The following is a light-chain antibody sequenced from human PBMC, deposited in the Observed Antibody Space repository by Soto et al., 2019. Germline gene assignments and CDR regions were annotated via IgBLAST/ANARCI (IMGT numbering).Light chain of an antibody. J-gene: IGLJ2*01. CDR3: QTWGSGIVV. Sequence: QLVLTQSPSASASLGASVKLTCTLSSGHSNYAIAWHQQQSEKGPRYLMKLNSDGRHSKGDGIPDRFSGSSSGAERYLTISSLQSEDEADYYFQTWGSGIVVFGGGTKGTVL. CDR2: LNSDGRH. V-gene: IGLV4-69*01. CDR1: SGHSNYA.